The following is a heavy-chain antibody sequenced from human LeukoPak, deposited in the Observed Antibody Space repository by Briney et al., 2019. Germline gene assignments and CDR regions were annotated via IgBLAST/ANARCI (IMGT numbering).Heavy chain of an antibody. CDR3: ARDAPYSGYAGYFDY. J-gene: IGHJ4*02. D-gene: IGHD5-12*01. CDR1: GGSFSGYY. CDR2: VNHSGST. Sequence: SETLSLTCAAYGGSFSGYYWSWIRQPPGKGLEWIGEVNHSGSTNYNSSLKSRVTISVDTSKNQISLKLSSVTAADTAVYYCARDAPYSGYAGYFDYWGQGTLVTVSS. V-gene: IGHV4-34*01.